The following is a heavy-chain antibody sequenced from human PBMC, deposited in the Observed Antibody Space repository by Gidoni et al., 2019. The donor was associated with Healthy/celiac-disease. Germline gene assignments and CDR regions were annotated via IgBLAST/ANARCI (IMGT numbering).Heavy chain of an antibody. J-gene: IGHJ4*02. V-gene: IGHV4-61*02. CDR3: ASSNYYDSSGYEDY. CDR2: IYPSGST. D-gene: IGHD3-22*01. CDR1: GGSISSGSYY. Sequence: QVQLQESGPGLVKPSQTLSLTCTVSGGSISSGSYYWSWIRQPAGKGLEWIGRIYPSGSTNYNPSLKSRVTISVDTSKNQFSLKLSSVTAADTAVYYCASSNYYDSSGYEDYWGQGTLVTVSS.